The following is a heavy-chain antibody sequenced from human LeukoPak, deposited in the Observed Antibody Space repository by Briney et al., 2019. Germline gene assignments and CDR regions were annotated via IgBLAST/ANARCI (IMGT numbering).Heavy chain of an antibody. V-gene: IGHV3-30*18. D-gene: IGHD3-22*01. CDR1: GFTFSSYD. J-gene: IGHJ4*02. CDR2: ISYDGSNK. CDR3: AKGVMYYYDSGLDY. Sequence: PGGSLRLSCAASGFTFSSYDMHWVRQAPGKGLEWVAVISYDGSNKYYADSVKGRFTISRDNSKNTLYLQMNSLRAEDTAVYYCAKGVMYYYDSGLDYWGQGTLVTVSS.